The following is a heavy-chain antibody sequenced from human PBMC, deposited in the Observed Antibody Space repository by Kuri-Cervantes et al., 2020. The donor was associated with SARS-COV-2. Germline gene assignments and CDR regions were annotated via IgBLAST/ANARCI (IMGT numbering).Heavy chain of an antibody. CDR1: GGTFSSYA. CDR3: AKDEDDSSGSLDY. V-gene: IGHV1-69*10. D-gene: IGHD3-22*01. J-gene: IGHJ4*02. CDR2: IIPVLQII. Sequence: SVKVSCKASGGTFSSYAISWVRQAPGQGLEWMGGIIPVLQIIKYAQKFQGRVTITADTSASTVYMDLNSLRAEDTAVYYCAKDEDDSSGSLDYWGQGTLVTVSS.